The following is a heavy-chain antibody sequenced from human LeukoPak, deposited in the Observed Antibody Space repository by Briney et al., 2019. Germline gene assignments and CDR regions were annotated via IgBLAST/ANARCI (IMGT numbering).Heavy chain of an antibody. J-gene: IGHJ4*02. Sequence: PGRSLRLSCAASGFTFSTFWMSWVRQAPGKGLEWVANIKEDGSEKYYVDSVKGPFTISRDNAKNSLYLQMNSLRAEDTAVYYCARGRGYPIWFFDYWGQGTLVTVSS. D-gene: IGHD3-3*01. CDR1: GFTFSTFW. CDR3: ARGRGYPIWFFDY. V-gene: IGHV3-7*01. CDR2: IKEDGSEK.